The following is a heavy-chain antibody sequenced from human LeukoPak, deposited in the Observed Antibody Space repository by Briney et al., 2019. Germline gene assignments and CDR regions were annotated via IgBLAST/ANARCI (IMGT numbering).Heavy chain of an antibody. J-gene: IGHJ4*02. V-gene: IGHV4-59*02. Sequence: SSETLSLTCTVSGDSVSNYYWSWIRQPPGKRLEWIGCIYYSESATYNPSLKGRVTISLDTSKNQFFLKLSSVTAADTAVYYCARKRSFDLWGQGTLVTVSS. D-gene: IGHD3-9*01. CDR1: GDSVSNYY. CDR3: ARKRSFDL. CDR2: IYYSESA.